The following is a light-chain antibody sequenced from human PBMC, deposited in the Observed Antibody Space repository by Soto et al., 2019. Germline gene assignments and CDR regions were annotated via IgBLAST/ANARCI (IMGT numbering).Light chain of an antibody. V-gene: IGKV2D-29*01. CDR1: QSLLHSDGRTY. Sequence: EIVLTQTPLALAVTPGQPASISCKSSQSLLHSDGRTYLYWYLQRPGHPPQLLIYEVSKRFSGVPDRLSGSGSGTDFTLKISGAEAEDVGVYYCMQSFPLLQDFGPGTKVDIK. J-gene: IGKJ3*01. CDR3: MQSFPLLQD. CDR2: EVS.